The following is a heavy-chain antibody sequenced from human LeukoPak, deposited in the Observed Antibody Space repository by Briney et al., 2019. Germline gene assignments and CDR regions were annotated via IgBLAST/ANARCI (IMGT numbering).Heavy chain of an antibody. CDR2: IYYSGST. D-gene: IGHD3-10*01. Sequence: PSETLSLTCTVSGGSISSYYWSWIRQPPGKGLEWIGYIYYSGSTNYNPSLKSRVTISVDTSKNQFSLKLSSVTAADTAVYYCARDLRGGSGSYYLYYYYMDVWGKGTTVTVSS. J-gene: IGHJ6*03. CDR3: ARDLRGGSGSYYLYYYYMDV. V-gene: IGHV4-59*01. CDR1: GGSISSYY.